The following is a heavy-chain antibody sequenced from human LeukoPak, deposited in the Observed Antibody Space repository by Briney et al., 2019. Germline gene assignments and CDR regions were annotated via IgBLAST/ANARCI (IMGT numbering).Heavy chain of an antibody. J-gene: IGHJ4*02. Sequence: SETLSLTCAVYGGSFSGYYWSWIRQPPGKGLEWIGEINHSGSTNYNPSLKSRVTISVDTSKNQFSLKLSSVTAADTAVYYCARTGLRSLAPFDYWGQGTLVTVSS. D-gene: IGHD1-14*01. CDR1: GGSFSGYY. CDR2: INHSGST. CDR3: ARTGLRSLAPFDY. V-gene: IGHV4-34*01.